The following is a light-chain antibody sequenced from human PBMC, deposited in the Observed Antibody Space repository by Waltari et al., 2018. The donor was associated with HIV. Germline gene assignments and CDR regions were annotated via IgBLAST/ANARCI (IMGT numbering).Light chain of an antibody. CDR1: TGAVTSGHY. CDR3: LLSYSGARVL. J-gene: IGLJ2*01. CDR2: DTS. Sequence: QAVVTQEPSVTVSPGGTVTLTCASTTGAVTSGHYPFWFQQKPGQAPRTLIYDTSKRESWTPARFSGSLVGGKAALTLSGAQPEDEADYYCLLSYSGARVLFGGGTNLTVL. V-gene: IGLV7-46*01.